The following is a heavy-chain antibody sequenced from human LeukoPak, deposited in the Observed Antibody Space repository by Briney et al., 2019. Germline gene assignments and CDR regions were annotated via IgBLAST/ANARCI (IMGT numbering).Heavy chain of an antibody. CDR3: ARARGIRNSWCDF. V-gene: IGHV3-30*16. J-gene: IGHJ5*01. D-gene: IGHD3-16*01. CDR2: TSYDGENE. Sequence: GGSLRLSCAASGFTFSTYSMHWVRQASGKGLEGVAVTSYDGENEYYADSVEGRFTISRDNSKNTMYLQMNSLRPEDTAVYFCARARGIRNSWCDFWGQGTLVTVSS. CDR1: GFTFSTYS.